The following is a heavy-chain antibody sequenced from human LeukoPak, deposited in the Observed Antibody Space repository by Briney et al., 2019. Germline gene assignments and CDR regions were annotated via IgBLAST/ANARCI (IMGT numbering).Heavy chain of an antibody. J-gene: IGHJ4*02. CDR2: ISTSSSYI. CDR3: ARDRSMVLDY. V-gene: IGHV3-21*01. Sequence: GGSLRLSCAASGFIFSSYGMSWVRQAPGKGLEWVSSISTSSSYIYYADSVKGRFTISRDNAKNSLYLQMNSLRAEDTAVYYCARDRSMVLDYWGQGTLVTVSS. CDR1: GFIFSSYG. D-gene: IGHD3-10*01.